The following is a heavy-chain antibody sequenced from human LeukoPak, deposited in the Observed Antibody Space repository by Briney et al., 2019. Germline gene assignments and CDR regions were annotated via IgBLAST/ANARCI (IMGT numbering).Heavy chain of an antibody. CDR1: GFTFSSYG. D-gene: IGHD6-19*01. CDR2: IRYDGSNK. Sequence: GGSLRLSCAASGFTFSSYGMYWVRQAPGKGLEWVAFIRYDGSNKYYADSVKGRFTISRDNAKNTLYLQMNSLRVEDTAVYYCARFSSGWSPSGFDYWGQGTLVTVSS. CDR3: ARFSSGWSPSGFDY. V-gene: IGHV3-30*02. J-gene: IGHJ4*02.